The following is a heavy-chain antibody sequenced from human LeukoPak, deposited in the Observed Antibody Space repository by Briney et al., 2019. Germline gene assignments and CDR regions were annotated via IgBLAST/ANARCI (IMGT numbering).Heavy chain of an antibody. D-gene: IGHD5-24*01. J-gene: IGHJ4*02. CDR1: GFTFDDYA. CDR2: ISWSSGSI. V-gene: IGHV3-9*01. CDR3: AKDIDDYFDY. Sequence: GGSLRLSCAASGFTFDDYAMHWVRQAPGKGLEWVSGISWSSGSIGYADSVKGRFTISRDNAKNSLYLQMNSLRAEDTALYYCAKDIDDYFDYWGQGTLVTVSS.